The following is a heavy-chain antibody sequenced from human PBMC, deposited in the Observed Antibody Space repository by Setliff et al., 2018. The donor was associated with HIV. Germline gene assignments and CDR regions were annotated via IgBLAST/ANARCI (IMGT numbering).Heavy chain of an antibody. CDR3: ARGQFVSPGPPTHYMDV. V-gene: IGHV4-34*01. Sequence: TLSLTCAVYGGPFNVHKWNWVRQPPGKGLEWVGDISHTGTTNYNPSLESRLTISVDASRKKISLNIRSVTAADTAVYFCARGQFVSPGPPTHYMDVWGKGTSVTVS. CDR1: GGPFNVHK. J-gene: IGHJ6*03. CDR2: ISHTGTT. D-gene: IGHD6-6*01.